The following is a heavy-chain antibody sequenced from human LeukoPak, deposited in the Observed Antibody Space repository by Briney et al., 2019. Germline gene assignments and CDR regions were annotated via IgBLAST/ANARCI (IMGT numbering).Heavy chain of an antibody. J-gene: IGHJ4*02. CDR2: IYHSGST. Sequence: SETLSLTCTVSGYSISSGYYWGWIRQPPGKGLEWIGSIYHSGSTYYNPSPKSRVTISVDTSKNQFSLKLSSVTAADTAVYYCARGGEGYFNHWGQGTLVTVSS. V-gene: IGHV4-38-2*02. D-gene: IGHD7-27*01. CDR3: ARGGEGYFNH. CDR1: GYSISSGYY.